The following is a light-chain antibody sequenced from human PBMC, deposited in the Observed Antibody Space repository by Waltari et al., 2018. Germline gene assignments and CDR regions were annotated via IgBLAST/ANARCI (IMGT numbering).Light chain of an antibody. J-gene: IGLJ2*01. CDR1: SSDVGSYNL. CDR2: EGS. V-gene: IGLV2-23*01. CDR3: CSYAGSSTLL. Sequence: QSALTQPASVSGSPGQSITVSCTGTSSDVGSYNLVSWYQQHPGKAPKLMIYEGSKRLSGVSTRFSGSTSGNTASLTISGLQAEDEADYYCCSYAGSSTLLFGGGTKVTVL.